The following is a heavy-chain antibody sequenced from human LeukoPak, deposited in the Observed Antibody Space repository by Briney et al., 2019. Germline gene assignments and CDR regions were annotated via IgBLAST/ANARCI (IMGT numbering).Heavy chain of an antibody. D-gene: IGHD3-22*01. Sequence: SETLSLTCTVSGGSISSYYWSWIRQPPGKGLEWIGYIYYSGTTNYNPSLKSRVTISVDTSKNQFSLKLISVTAADTAVYYCARDPYYDNRDSYFDYWGQGTLVTVSS. CDR2: IYYSGTT. CDR1: GGSISSYY. CDR3: ARDPYYDNRDSYFDY. V-gene: IGHV4-59*01. J-gene: IGHJ4*02.